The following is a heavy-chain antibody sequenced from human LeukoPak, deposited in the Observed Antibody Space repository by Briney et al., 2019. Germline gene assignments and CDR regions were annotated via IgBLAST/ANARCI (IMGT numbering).Heavy chain of an antibody. J-gene: IGHJ4*02. CDR1: GGSFSGYY. D-gene: IGHD3-16*02. Sequence: PSETLSLTCAVYGGSFSGYYWSWIRQPPGKGLEWIGEINHSGGTNYNPSLKSRVTISVDTSKNQFSLKLSSVTAADTAVYYCARELRIRHYDYVWGSYRYNIAEGSYYFDYWGQGTLVTVSS. CDR3: ARELRIRHYDYVWGSYRYNIAEGSYYFDY. CDR2: INHSGGT. V-gene: IGHV4-34*01.